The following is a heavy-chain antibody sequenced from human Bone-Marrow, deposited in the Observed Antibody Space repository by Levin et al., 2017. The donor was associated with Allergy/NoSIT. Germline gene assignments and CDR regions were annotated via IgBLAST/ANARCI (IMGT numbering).Heavy chain of an antibody. CDR2: IKQDGSEK. J-gene: IGHJ5*02. Sequence: GASVKVSCAASGFTFSSYWMSWVRQAPGKGLEWVANIKQDGSEKYYVDSVKGRFTISRDNAKNSLYLQMNSLRAEDTAVYYCARARITMIVVVDNGMWWFDPWGQGTLVTVSS. CDR3: ARARITMIVVVDNGMWWFDP. V-gene: IGHV3-7*01. D-gene: IGHD3-22*01. CDR1: GFTFSSYW.